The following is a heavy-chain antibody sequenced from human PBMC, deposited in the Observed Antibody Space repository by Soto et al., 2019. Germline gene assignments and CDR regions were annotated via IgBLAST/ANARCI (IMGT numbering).Heavy chain of an antibody. CDR1: GFTVISNY. Sequence: GGSLRLSCGASGFTVISNYMSWVRQAPGKGLEWVSVIYSGGSTYYADSVKGRFTISRDNSKNTLYLQMNSLRAEDTAVYYCARDLGDDAFDIWGQGTMVTVSS. CDR2: IYSGGST. CDR3: ARDLGDDAFDI. V-gene: IGHV3-53*01. J-gene: IGHJ3*02.